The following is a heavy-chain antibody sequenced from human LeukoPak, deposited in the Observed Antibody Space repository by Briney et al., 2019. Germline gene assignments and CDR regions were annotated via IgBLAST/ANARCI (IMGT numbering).Heavy chain of an antibody. J-gene: IGHJ3*02. CDR2: IYHDGST. CDR3: ARGPTTSDAFDI. D-gene: IGHD4-11*01. CDR1: GGSISSGGYS. Sequence: SETLSLTCPVSGGSISSGGYSWSWIRQPPGKGLEWIGYIYHDGSTYYNPSLKSRVNISVDRSKNHFSLKLSSVTAADTAVYYCARGPTTSDAFDIWGQGTMVTVSS. V-gene: IGHV4-30-2*01.